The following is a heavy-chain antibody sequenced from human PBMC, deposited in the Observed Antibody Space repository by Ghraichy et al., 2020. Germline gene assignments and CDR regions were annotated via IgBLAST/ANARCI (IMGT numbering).Heavy chain of an antibody. V-gene: IGHV3-15*01. CDR3: TTDLIVFRFSGYYQTGGVHY. CDR2: IKSKTDGGTT. J-gene: IGHJ4*02. D-gene: IGHD3-22*01. Sequence: GALRLSCAASGFTFSNAWMSWVRQAPGKGLEWVGRIKSKTDGGTTDYAAPVKGRFTISRDDSKNTLYLQMNSLKTEDTAVYYCTTDLIVFRFSGYYQTGGVHYWGQGTLVTVSS. CDR1: GFTFSNAW.